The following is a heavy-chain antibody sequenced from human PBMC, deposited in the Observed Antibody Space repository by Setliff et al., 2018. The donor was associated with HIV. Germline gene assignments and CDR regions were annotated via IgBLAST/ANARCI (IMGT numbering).Heavy chain of an antibody. CDR2: INHSGSV. CDR1: GESFSGYY. V-gene: IGHV4-34*01. CDR3: ARGFTFGGALVISYYFAS. D-gene: IGHD3-16*02. Sequence: SETLSLTCAVYGESFSGYYWSWIRQPPGKGLEWIGEINHSGSVNYNPTLKSRVTISVDTSKNQFSLKMSSVTAADTAVYYCARGFTFGGALVISYYFASWGQGTLFTVAS. J-gene: IGHJ4*02.